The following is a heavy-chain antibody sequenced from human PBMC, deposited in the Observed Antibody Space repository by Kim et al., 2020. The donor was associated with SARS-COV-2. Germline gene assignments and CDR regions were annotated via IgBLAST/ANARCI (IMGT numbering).Heavy chain of an antibody. J-gene: IGHJ6*02. Sequence: GGSLRLSCAASGFTFSSYAMHWVRQAPGKGLEWVAVISYDGSNKYYADSVKGRFTISRDNSKNTLYLQMNSLRAEDTAVYYCARDLLRWNDYGMDVWGQGTTVTLSS. CDR1: GFTFSSYA. CDR3: ARDLLRWNDYGMDV. V-gene: IGHV3-30*04. CDR2: ISYDGSNK. D-gene: IGHD4-17*01.